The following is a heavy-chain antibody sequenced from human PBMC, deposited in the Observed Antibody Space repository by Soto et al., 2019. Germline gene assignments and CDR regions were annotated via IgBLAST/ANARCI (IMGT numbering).Heavy chain of an antibody. CDR3: AGSSDDGRDY. CDR1: EFTLSDFS. D-gene: IGHD3-10*01. V-gene: IGHV3-21*01. J-gene: IGHJ4*02. CDR2: ISSSSYYI. Sequence: GGSLRLSCAASEFTLSDFSMNWVRQAPGEGLEWVSSISSSSYYIYYAESVKGRFTISRDNAKNSLSLQMNSLRAEDTAVYYCAGSSDDGRDYWGQGTLVTVSS.